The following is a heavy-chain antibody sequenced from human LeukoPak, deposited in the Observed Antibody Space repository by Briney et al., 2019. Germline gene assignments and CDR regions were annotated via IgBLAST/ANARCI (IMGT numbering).Heavy chain of an antibody. CDR3: AKYPTIYYRAEYFQH. Sequence: GGSLRLSCAASGFTFSSYGMSWVRQAPGKGLEWVSVISASGGSTNYADSVKGRFTISRDNSKNTLFLQMNSLRAEDTAIYFCAKYPTIYYRAEYFQHWGQGTLVTVSS. D-gene: IGHD3-10*01. J-gene: IGHJ1*01. CDR1: GFTFSSYG. CDR2: ISASGGST. V-gene: IGHV3-23*01.